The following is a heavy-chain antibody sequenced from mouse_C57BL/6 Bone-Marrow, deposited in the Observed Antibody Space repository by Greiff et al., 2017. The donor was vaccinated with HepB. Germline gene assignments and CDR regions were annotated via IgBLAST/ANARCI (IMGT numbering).Heavy chain of an antibody. J-gene: IGHJ1*03. CDR3: ARSPLLRYRYFDV. V-gene: IGHV5-17*01. CDR2: ISSGSSTI. Sequence: EVQWVESGGGLVKPGGSLKLSCAASGSTFSDYGMHWVRQAPEKGLEWVAYISSGSSTIYYADTVKGRFTISRDNAKNTLFLQMTSLRSEDTAMYYCARSPLLRYRYFDVWGTGTTVTVSS. D-gene: IGHD1-1*01. CDR1: GSTFSDYG.